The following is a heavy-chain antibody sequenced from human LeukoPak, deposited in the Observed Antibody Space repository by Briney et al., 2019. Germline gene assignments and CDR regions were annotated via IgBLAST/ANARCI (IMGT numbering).Heavy chain of an antibody. J-gene: IGHJ4*02. D-gene: IGHD6-19*01. V-gene: IGHV3-74*01. CDR2: INTDGTVT. CDR3: ATKQWLAPPPDS. CDR1: GFTFSKYW. Sequence: SGGSLRLSCAASGFTFSKYWMLWVRQAPGKGPESVSRINTDGTVTTYADSVKGRFTVSRDNADNTMFLQMNNVRDEDTAVYYCATKQWLAPPPDSWGQGTPVTVPS.